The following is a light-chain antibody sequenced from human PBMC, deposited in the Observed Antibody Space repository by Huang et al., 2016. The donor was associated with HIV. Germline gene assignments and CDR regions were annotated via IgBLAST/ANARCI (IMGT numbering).Light chain of an antibody. CDR2: AAS. J-gene: IGKJ1*01. CDR3: LQEFNYPRT. CDR1: QDITND. Sequence: AIQLTQSPSSLSASVGDRVTITCRASQDITNDLGWYQQKPGKAPKLLISAASTFRRWVPSRFSGSGSGTDFTLTISSLQPEEFATYFCLQEFNYPRTFGQGTRVEIK. V-gene: IGKV1-6*02.